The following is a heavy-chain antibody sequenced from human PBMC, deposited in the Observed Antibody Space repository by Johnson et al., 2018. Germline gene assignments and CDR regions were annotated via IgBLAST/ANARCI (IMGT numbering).Heavy chain of an antibody. CDR3: TSDAFHI. CDR2: ISTDGGIT. J-gene: IGHJ3*02. CDR1: GFILSKYG. V-gene: IGHV3-64*01. Sequence: VQLVESGGGSAQPGGSLRLSCVASGFILSKYGLNWVRQAPGKGLAHVSTISTDGGITGYANAVKGRFTISRDNSKNNLFLQMGGLRTEDTAVYYCTSDAFHIGGQVTMVTVSS.